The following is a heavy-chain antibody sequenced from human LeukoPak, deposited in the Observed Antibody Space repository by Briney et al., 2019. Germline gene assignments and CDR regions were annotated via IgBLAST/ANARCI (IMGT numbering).Heavy chain of an antibody. J-gene: IGHJ5*02. Sequence: GGSLRLSCAASGYTFSSHGIHWVRQAPGKGLEWVAVVWYDGRNRDYADSVKGRFTISKDNSNNMVFLQMDRLRAEDTAVYYCARLWGGNGYSGGSLDLWGQGTLVTVSS. CDR3: ARLWGGNGYSGGSLDL. V-gene: IGHV3-33*01. CDR2: VWYDGRNR. CDR1: GYTFSSHG. D-gene: IGHD3-16*01.